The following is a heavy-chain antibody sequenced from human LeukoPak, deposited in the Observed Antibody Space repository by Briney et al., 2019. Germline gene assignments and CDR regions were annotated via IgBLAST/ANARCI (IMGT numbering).Heavy chain of an antibody. Sequence: GGSLRPSCAASGFTFSSYSMNWVRQAPGKGLEWVSSISSSSSYIYYADSVKGRFTISRDNAKNSLYLQMNSLRAEDTAVYYCARGPYDSSGYYFDYWGQGTLVTVSS. CDR2: ISSSSSYI. CDR1: GFTFSSYS. J-gene: IGHJ4*02. V-gene: IGHV3-21*01. CDR3: ARGPYDSSGYYFDY. D-gene: IGHD3-22*01.